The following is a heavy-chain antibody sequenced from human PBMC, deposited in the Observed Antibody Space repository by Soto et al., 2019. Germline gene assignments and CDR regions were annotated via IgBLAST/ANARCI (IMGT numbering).Heavy chain of an antibody. D-gene: IGHD3-10*01. Sequence: ASVKVPCKASGYTFTAYCVQWVRQAPGQGLQWMGWINPNSGDTKYAQEFQGRVTLTRDTSISTVYMELSRLTSDDTAVYYCARDMDYYYGSGTGKGHGVLGQGTTVAVCS. J-gene: IGHJ6*02. CDR2: INPNSGDT. V-gene: IGHV1-2*02. CDR1: GYTFTAYC. CDR3: ARDMDYYYGSGTGKGHGV.